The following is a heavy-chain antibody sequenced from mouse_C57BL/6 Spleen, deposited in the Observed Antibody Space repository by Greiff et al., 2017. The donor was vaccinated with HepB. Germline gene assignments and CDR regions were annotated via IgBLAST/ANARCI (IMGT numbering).Heavy chain of an antibody. J-gene: IGHJ2*01. Sequence: VQLQQSVAELVRPGASVKLSCTASGFNIKNTYMHWVKQRPEQGLEWIGRIDPANGNTKYAPKFQGKATITADTSSNTAYLQLSSLTSEDTAIYYCARSGDFYYYCSSYPFDYWGQGTTLTVSS. D-gene: IGHD1-1*01. CDR1: GFNIKNTY. CDR2: IDPANGNT. V-gene: IGHV14-3*01. CDR3: ARSGDFYYYCSSYPFDY.